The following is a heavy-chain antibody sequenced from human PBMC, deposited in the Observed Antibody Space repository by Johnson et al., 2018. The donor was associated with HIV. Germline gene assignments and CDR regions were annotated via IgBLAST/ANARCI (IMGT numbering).Heavy chain of an antibody. CDR3: ARGGKRVMAAFDI. CDR1: GFTFSSYG. J-gene: IGHJ3*02. CDR2: ISYDGSNK. V-gene: IGHV3-30*03. D-gene: IGHD3-16*01. Sequence: QEQLVESGGGVVQPGRSLRLSCAASGFTFSSYGMHWVRQAPGKGLEWVAVISYDGSNKYYADSVKGRFTISRDNSKNTLYLQMNSLRAEDTAVYYCARGGKRVMAAFDIWGQGTMVTVSS.